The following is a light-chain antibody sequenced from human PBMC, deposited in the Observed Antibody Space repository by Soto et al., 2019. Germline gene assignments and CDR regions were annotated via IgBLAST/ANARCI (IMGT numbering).Light chain of an antibody. V-gene: IGKV1-27*01. Sequence: DFQMTQSPSSLAASLGDTVTLTCRASQGFTNYLAWYQQKPGKAPKLLIYAASTLQSGVPPRFSGSGSGTHFTLTISSLQPEDAETYYCQKYNTDPYTFGQGTRLEIK. CDR1: QGFTNY. CDR3: QKYNTDPYT. CDR2: AAS. J-gene: IGKJ5*01.